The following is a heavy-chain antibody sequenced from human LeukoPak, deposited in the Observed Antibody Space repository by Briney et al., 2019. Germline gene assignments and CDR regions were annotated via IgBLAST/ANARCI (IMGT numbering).Heavy chain of an antibody. J-gene: IGHJ4*02. D-gene: IGHD3-22*01. CDR2: IKNKVDGRTT. V-gene: IGHV3-15*01. Sequence: PGGSLRLSCAGSGFTFSNAWMSWVRQAPRKRLEWVGRIKNKVDGRTTDYAAPVKGRFTISRDDSKNTVYLHMNSLRAEDTAVYYCAKGRYHDSRGYYSLDYFDYWGQGTLVTVSS. CDR3: AKGRYHDSRGYYSLDYFDY. CDR1: GFTFSNAW.